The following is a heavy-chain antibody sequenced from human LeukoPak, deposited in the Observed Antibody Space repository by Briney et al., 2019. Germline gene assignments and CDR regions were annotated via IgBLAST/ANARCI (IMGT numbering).Heavy chain of an antibody. V-gene: IGHV3-21*01. CDR3: AGGGSSWYGMDV. D-gene: IGHD6-13*01. Sequence: GGSLRLSCAASGFTFSSYSMNWVRQAPGKGLEWVSSISSSSSYIYYADSVKGRFTISRDNAKNSLYLQMNSLRAEDTAVYYCAGGGSSWYGMDVWGQGTTVTVSS. J-gene: IGHJ6*02. CDR2: ISSSSSYI. CDR1: GFTFSSYS.